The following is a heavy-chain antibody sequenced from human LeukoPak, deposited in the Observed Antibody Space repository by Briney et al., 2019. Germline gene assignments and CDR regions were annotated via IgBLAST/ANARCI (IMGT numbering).Heavy chain of an antibody. V-gene: IGHV1-18*01. CDR1: GYTFTSYG. J-gene: IGHJ5*02. Sequence: AASVKVSCKASGYTFTSYGISWVRQAPGQGLEWMGWIRAYNGNTNYAQKLQGRVTMTTDTSTSTAYMELRSLRSDDTAVYYCARDREYCSGGSCYSWFDPWGQGTLVTVSS. CDR3: ARDREYCSGGSCYSWFDP. D-gene: IGHD2-15*01. CDR2: IRAYNGNT.